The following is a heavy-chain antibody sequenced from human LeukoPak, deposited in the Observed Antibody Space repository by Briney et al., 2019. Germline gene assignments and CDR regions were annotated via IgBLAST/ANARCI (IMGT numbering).Heavy chain of an antibody. J-gene: IGHJ4*02. Sequence: GGSLRLSCEASGFTFTTYGMHWVRQAPGKGLEWVAVIWNVGTNKYYADSVKGRFTISRDNSENTLDLQMNSLRAEDTAVYYCVRDGVGATAYFGYFDYWGQGALVTVSS. CDR1: GFTFTTYG. V-gene: IGHV3-33*01. CDR3: VRDGVGATAYFGYFDY. CDR2: IWNVGTNK. D-gene: IGHD1-26*01.